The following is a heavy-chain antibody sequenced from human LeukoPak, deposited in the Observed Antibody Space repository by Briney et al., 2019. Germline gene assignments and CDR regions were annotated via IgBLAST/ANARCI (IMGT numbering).Heavy chain of an antibody. CDR2: IHSIGGT. CDR1: GGSISDYY. Sequence: PSETLSLTCTVSGGSISDYYWTWIRQPPEKGLEWIGYIHSIGGTNYNPSLKSRVTISVDTSKNQFSLKLSSVTAADTAVYYCARDWSYYDILTGYNHDAFDIWGQGTMVTVSS. D-gene: IGHD3-9*01. CDR3: ARDWSYYDILTGYNHDAFDI. V-gene: IGHV4-59*01. J-gene: IGHJ3*02.